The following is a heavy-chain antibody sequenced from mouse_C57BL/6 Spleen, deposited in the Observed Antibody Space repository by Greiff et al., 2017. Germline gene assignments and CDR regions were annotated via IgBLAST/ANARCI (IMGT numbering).Heavy chain of an antibody. CDR1: GYAFSSYW. CDR2: IYPGDGDT. D-gene: IGHD3-1*01. J-gene: IGHJ2*01. Sequence: VKLVEPGAELVKPGASVKISCKASGYAFSSYWMNWVKQRPGKGLEWIGQIYPGDGDTNYNGKFKGKATLTADKSSSTAYMQLSSLTSEDSAVYFCARSGGYYFDYWGQGTTLTVSS. CDR3: ARSGGYYFDY. V-gene: IGHV1-80*01.